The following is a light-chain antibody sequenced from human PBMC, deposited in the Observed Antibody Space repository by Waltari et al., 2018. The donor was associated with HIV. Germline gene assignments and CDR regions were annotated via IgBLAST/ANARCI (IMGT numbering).Light chain of an antibody. J-gene: IGLJ3*02. V-gene: IGLV1-51*01. Sequence: QSVLTQPPSDSAAPGQTDTIPCTGSSPTTGSQSVSWYQQLPGTAPKLLIYDNNKRPSGIPDRFSGSKSGTSATVVIPGLQTGDEADYYCGTWDSSLSAVFGGGTKLTVL. CDR3: GTWDSSLSAV. CDR1: SPTTGSQS. CDR2: DNN.